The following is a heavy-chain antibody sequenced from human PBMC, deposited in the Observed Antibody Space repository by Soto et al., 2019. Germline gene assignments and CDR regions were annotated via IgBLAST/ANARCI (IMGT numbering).Heavy chain of an antibody. CDR2: INPNSGGT. Sequence: GASVKVSCKXSGYTFTGYHMHWVRQAPGQGLEWMGWINPNSGGTNYAQKFQGRVTMTRDTSISTAYMELSRLRSDDTAVYYCATTDGGIVATIYYYYYGMDVWGQGTTVTVSS. J-gene: IGHJ6*02. CDR1: GYTFTGYH. V-gene: IGHV1-2*02. D-gene: IGHD5-12*01. CDR3: ATTDGGIVATIYYYYYGMDV.